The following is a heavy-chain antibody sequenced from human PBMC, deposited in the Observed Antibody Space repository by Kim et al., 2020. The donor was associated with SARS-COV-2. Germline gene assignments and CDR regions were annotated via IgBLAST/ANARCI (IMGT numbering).Heavy chain of an antibody. CDR2: GSH. V-gene: IGHV4-4*09. Sequence: GSHTYNPSLQSRVSTSVDTSKNQLSLPLSTVPAADTAVYYCARGFYYFAYWGQGTLVTVSS. J-gene: IGHJ4*02. CDR3: ARGFYYFAY.